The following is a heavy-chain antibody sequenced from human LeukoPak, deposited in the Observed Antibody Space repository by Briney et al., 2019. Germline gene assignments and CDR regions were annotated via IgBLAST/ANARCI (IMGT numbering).Heavy chain of an antibody. CDR1: GYTFTSHG. CDR3: TREAVMTIFGVVTRWLDP. D-gene: IGHD3-3*01. Sequence: GASVKVSCKASGYTFTSHGISWVRQAPGQGLEWMGWISAYNGNTNYAQRFRGRVTMTTDTSTTTVYMELRSLRSDDTAVYYCTREAVMTIFGVVTRWLDPWGQGTLVTVSS. CDR2: ISAYNGNT. V-gene: IGHV1-18*01. J-gene: IGHJ5*02.